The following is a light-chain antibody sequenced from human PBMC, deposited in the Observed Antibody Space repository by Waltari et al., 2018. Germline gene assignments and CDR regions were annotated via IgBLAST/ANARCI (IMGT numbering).Light chain of an antibody. CDR1: QAISND. CDR3: QQLITYPVT. CDR2: GAS. J-gene: IGKJ5*01. V-gene: IGKV1-9*01. Sequence: IQLTQSPSSLSAPVGDGVTITCRASQAISNDLAWYQQKPGRAPSLLIYGASTLHNGVPSRCSGSGSGTDFSLTISSLQPEDSATYYCQQLITYPVTFGQGTRLEIK.